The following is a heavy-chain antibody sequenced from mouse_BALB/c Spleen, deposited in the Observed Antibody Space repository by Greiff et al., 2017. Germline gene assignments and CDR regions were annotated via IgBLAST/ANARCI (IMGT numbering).Heavy chain of an antibody. J-gene: IGHJ4*01. D-gene: IGHD2-2*01. CDR2: INPYNGGT. CDR3: ARGSYGYDEGNYAMDY. Sequence: VQLQQSGPELVKPGASMKISCKASGYSFTGYTMNWVKQSHGKNLEWIGLINPYNGGTSYNQKFKGKATLTVDKSSSTAYMELLSLTSEDSAVYYCARGSYGYDEGNYAMDYWGQGTSVTVSS. CDR1: GYSFTGYT. V-gene: IGHV1-18*01.